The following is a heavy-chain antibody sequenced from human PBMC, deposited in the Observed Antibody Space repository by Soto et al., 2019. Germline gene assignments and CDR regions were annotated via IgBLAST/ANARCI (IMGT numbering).Heavy chain of an antibody. D-gene: IGHD4-17*01. CDR1: GFTFSSYA. J-gene: IGHJ4*02. CDR3: AKAARTDYGDYAPYYFDY. V-gene: IGHV3-30-3*01. Sequence: QVQLVESGGGVVQPGRSLRLSCAASGFTFSSYAMHWVRQAPGKGLEWVAVISYDGSNKYYADSVKGRFTISRDNSKNTLYLQMKSLRAEDTAVYYCAKAARTDYGDYAPYYFDYWGQGTLVTVSS. CDR2: ISYDGSNK.